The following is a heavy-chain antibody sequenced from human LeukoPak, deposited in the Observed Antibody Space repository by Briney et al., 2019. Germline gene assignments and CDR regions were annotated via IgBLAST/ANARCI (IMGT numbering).Heavy chain of an antibody. V-gene: IGHV5-51*01. J-gene: IGHJ5*02. CDR1: GDTFATYW. CDR3: ACREFTSPWSDP. D-gene: IGHD2-2*01. Sequence: GESLKISCKGSGDTFATYWIGWVRQVPGKGLEWMGVIYPGDSRTRYNPSFQGQVTISADKSISTAYLHWRSLKASDTAMYYCACREFTSPWSDPWGQGTLVTDSS. CDR2: IYPGDSRT.